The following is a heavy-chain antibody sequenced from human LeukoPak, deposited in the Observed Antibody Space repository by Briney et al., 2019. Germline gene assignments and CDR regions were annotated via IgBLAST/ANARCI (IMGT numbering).Heavy chain of an antibody. CDR3: ARSPNILTGRYYFDY. D-gene: IGHD3-9*01. CDR2: IYYGGST. CDR1: GGSISSYY. V-gene: IGHV4-59*01. Sequence: SETLSLTCTVSGGSISSYYWSWIRQPPGKGLEWIGYIYYGGSTNYNPSLKSRVTISVDTSKNQFSLKLSSVTAADTAAYYCARSPNILTGRYYFDYWGQGTLVTVSS. J-gene: IGHJ4*02.